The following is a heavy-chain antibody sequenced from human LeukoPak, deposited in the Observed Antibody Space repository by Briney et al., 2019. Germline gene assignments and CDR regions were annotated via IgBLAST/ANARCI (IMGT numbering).Heavy chain of an antibody. CDR2: IYYSGTT. V-gene: IGHV4-31*03. CDR1: GGSISSGDYS. D-gene: IGHD6-13*01. J-gene: IGHJ4*02. Sequence: SETLSLTCTVFGGSISSGDYSWNWIRQHPGKGLEWIGYIYYSGTTYYNPSLKSRVTISVDTSKNQFSLKLSSVTAADTAVYYCARNRYSSSWYPFDYWGQGTLVTVSS. CDR3: ARNRYSSSWYPFDY.